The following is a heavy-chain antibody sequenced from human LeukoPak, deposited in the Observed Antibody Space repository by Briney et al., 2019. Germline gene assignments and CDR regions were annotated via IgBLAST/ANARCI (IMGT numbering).Heavy chain of an antibody. J-gene: IGHJ4*02. Sequence: GGSLRLSCAASGFTFSSYGMHWVRQAPGKGLEWVAVIWYDGSNKYYADSVKGRFTISRDNSKNTLYLQMNSLRAEDTAVYYCAGYSSSWSFDYWGQGTLVTVSS. D-gene: IGHD6-13*01. V-gene: IGHV3-33*01. CDR1: GFTFSSYG. CDR3: AGYSSSWSFDY. CDR2: IWYDGSNK.